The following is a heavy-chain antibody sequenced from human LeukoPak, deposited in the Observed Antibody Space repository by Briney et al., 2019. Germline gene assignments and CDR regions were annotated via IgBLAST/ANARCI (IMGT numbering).Heavy chain of an antibody. Sequence: GGSLRLSCAASGFTFSTYTMSWVRQAPGKGLEWVSSITSSSSFTYYAGSVKGRFTISRDNAKNLLYLQMNSLRVEDTAVYHCARSVGSYYGDFWGQGTLVTVSS. V-gene: IGHV3-21*06. CDR3: ARSVGSYYGDF. CDR1: GFTFSTYT. D-gene: IGHD4-11*01. CDR2: ITSSSSFT. J-gene: IGHJ4*02.